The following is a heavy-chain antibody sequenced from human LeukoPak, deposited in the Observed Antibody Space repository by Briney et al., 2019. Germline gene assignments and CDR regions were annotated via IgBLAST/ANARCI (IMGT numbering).Heavy chain of an antibody. V-gene: IGHV3-23*01. Sequence: PGGSLRLSCAASGFTFSSYAMSWVRQAPGKGLEWVSAISGSGGSTYYADSVKGRFTISRDNSKNTLYLQMNSLRAEDTAVYYCAKPPGYCSSTSCYFDYWGQGTLVTVSS. CDR3: AKPPGYCSSTSCYFDY. CDR1: GFTFSSYA. J-gene: IGHJ4*02. D-gene: IGHD2-2*01. CDR2: ISGSGGST.